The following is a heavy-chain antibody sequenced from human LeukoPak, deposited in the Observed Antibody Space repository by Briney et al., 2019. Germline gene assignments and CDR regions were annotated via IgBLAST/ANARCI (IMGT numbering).Heavy chain of an antibody. Sequence: SETLSLTCAVYGGSFSGYYWSWIRQPPGKGLEWIGEINHSGSTNYNPSLKSRVTISVDTSKNQFSLKLSSVTAADTAVYYCAKYRSGRGYYDSSGYHPMAWGQGTLVTVSS. J-gene: IGHJ5*02. D-gene: IGHD3-22*01. CDR1: GGSFSGYY. CDR2: INHSGST. V-gene: IGHV4-34*01. CDR3: AKYRSGRGYYDSSGYHPMA.